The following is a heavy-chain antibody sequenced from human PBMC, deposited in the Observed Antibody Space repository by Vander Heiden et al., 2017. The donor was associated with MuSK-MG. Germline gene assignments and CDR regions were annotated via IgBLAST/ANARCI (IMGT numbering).Heavy chain of an antibody. V-gene: IGHV4-34*01. Sequence: HVQLQQWRAGLLTPSETLSLICAVNGVSFSGHCWSWIRQPPGKGLEWIGEFNRSGGTNYNPSLKSRVTISVDTSKKQVSLSLISVTAADTAVYYCVGSSSVGLDYWGQGSLVTVSS. J-gene: IGHJ4*02. CDR3: VGSSSVGLDY. CDR2: FNRSGGT. CDR1: GVSFSGHC. D-gene: IGHD6-6*01.